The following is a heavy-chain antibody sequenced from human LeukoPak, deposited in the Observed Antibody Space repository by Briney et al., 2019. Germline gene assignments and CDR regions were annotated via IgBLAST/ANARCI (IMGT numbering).Heavy chain of an antibody. CDR1: GDSVSSNSAA. D-gene: IGHD2-2*01. CDR2: TYYRSKWYN. V-gene: IGHV6-1*01. CDR3: AQGYCSSTSCLGLYAFDI. J-gene: IGHJ3*02. Sequence: SQTLSLTCAISGDSVSSNSAAWNRIRQSPSRGLEWLGRTYYRSKWYNDYAVSVKSRITINPDTSKNQFSLQLNSVTPEDTAVYYCAQGYCSSTSCLGLYAFDIWGQGTMVTVSS.